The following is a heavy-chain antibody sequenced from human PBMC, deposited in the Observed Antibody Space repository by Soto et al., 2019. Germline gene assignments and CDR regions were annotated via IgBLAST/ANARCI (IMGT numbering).Heavy chain of an antibody. V-gene: IGHV3-23*01. CDR3: AKLRGAFLTGDGGYYFDY. CDR2: ISGSGGST. Sequence: GGSLRLSCAASGFTFSSYAMSWVRQAPGKGLEWVSAISGSGGSTYYADSVKGRFTISRDNSKNTLYLQMNSLRAEDTAVYYCAKLRGAFLTGDGGYYFDYWGQGTLVTVSS. D-gene: IGHD7-27*01. CDR1: GFTFSSYA. J-gene: IGHJ4*02.